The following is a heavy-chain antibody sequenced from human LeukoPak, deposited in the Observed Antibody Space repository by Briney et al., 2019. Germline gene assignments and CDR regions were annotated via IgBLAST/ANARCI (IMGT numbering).Heavy chain of an antibody. CDR3: AREGGPYRPLDY. CDR2: IYYSGST. Sequence: PSETLSLTCTVSGGSIRSYYWSWIRQPPGKGLEWIGYIYYSGSTNYNPSLESRVTISVDTSKNQFSLKLTSVPAADTAVYYCAREGGPYRPLDYSGQGTLVTVSS. V-gene: IGHV4-59*12. J-gene: IGHJ4*02. CDR1: GGSIRSYY.